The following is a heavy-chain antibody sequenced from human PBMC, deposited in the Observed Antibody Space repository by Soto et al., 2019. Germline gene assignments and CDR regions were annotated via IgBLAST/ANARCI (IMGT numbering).Heavy chain of an antibody. Sequence: QVQLVESGGGVVQPGRSLRLSCAASGFTFSSYGMHWVRQAPGKGLEWVEVISYDGSNKYYADSVKGRFTISRDNSKNTMYLQMNSLRAEDTAVYYCAKTLPADSITMVRGDPRGADFDYWGQGTLVTVSS. V-gene: IGHV3-30*18. CDR3: AKTLPADSITMVRGDPRGADFDY. D-gene: IGHD3-10*01. CDR1: GFTFSSYG. CDR2: ISYDGSNK. J-gene: IGHJ4*02.